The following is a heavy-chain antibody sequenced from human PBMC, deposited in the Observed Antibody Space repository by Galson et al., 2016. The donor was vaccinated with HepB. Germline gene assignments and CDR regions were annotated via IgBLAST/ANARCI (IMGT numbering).Heavy chain of an antibody. V-gene: IGHV3-74*01. CDR2: SDTDGSTT. J-gene: IGHJ6*02. D-gene: IGHD2-21*01. CDR3: ARDDVVVKAYGMDV. Sequence: SLRLSCAASGFTFSNYWMHWVRQAPGKGLVWVSRSDTDGSTTHYADSVKGRLTISRDNAKNTLYLQMNSLRAEDTAVYYCARDDVVVKAYGMDVWGQGTTVTVS. CDR1: GFTFSNYW.